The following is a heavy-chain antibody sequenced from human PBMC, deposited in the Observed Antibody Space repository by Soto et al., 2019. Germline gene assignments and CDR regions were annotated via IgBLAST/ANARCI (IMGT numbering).Heavy chain of an antibody. CDR1: GFTFSSYG. CDR3: AKEEPLLAASGLQGPYFAY. J-gene: IGHJ4*02. Sequence: GGSLRLSYAASGFTFSSYGMHWVRQAPGKGLEWVAVISYDGSNKYYADSVKGRFTISRDNSKNTLYLQMNSLRAEDTAVYYCAKEEPLLAASGLQGPYFAYPTQGTLDTGSS. D-gene: IGHD6-13*01. CDR2: ISYDGSNK. V-gene: IGHV3-30*18.